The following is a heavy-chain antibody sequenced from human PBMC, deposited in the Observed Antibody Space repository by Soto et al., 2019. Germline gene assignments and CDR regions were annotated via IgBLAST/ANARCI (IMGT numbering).Heavy chain of an antibody. D-gene: IGHD2-21*02. CDR3: ARGPIEGIVVVTATHFDY. CDR2: IYYSGST. CDR1: GGSSSSYY. V-gene: IGHV4-59*01. Sequence: QVQLQESGPGLGKPSETLSLTWTVSGGSSSSYYWSWIRQSPGKGLEWIGYIYYSGSTNYNPSLKSRVTISVDTSKNQFSLKLSSVTAADTAVYYCARGPIEGIVVVTATHFDYWGQGTLVTVSS. J-gene: IGHJ4*02.